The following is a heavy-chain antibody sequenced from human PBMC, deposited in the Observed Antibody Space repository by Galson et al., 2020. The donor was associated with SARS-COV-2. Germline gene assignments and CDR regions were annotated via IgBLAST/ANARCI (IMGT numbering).Heavy chain of an antibody. D-gene: IGHD3-3*01. Sequence: SETLSLTCTVSGGSISSSSYYWGWIRQPPGKGLEWIGSIYYGGSTYYNPSLKSRVTISVDKSKNQFSLKLSSVTAADTAVYYCARLYPYDFWSANRYYYYYYMDVWGKGTTVTVSS. CDR1: GGSISSSSYY. J-gene: IGHJ6*03. V-gene: IGHV4-39*07. CDR3: ARLYPYDFWSANRYYYYYYMDV. CDR2: IYYGGST.